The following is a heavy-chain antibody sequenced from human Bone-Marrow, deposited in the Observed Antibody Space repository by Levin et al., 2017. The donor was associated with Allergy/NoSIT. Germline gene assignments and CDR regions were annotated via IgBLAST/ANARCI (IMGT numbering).Heavy chain of an antibody. V-gene: IGHV3-23*01. J-gene: IGHJ6*02. CDR3: VKGPRAMATIPSFFYGMDV. CDR2: ISGSGFTT. Sequence: GGSLRLSCEASGFPFSTYALNWVRQAPGKGLEWVLAISGSGFTTYEADSVKGRFSMSRDNSKNTMYLHMSNLRVEDTAVYYCVKGPRAMATIPSFFYGMDVWGQGTTVIVSS. D-gene: IGHD5-24*01. CDR1: GFPFSTYA.